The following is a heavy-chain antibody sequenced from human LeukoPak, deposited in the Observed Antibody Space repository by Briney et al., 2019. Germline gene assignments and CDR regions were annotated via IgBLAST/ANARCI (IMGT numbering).Heavy chain of an antibody. CDR2: ISYDGSNK. CDR1: GFTFSSYA. J-gene: IGHJ5*02. Sequence: TGGSLRLPCAASGFTFSSYAMHWVRQAPGKGLEWVAVISYDGSNKYYADSVKGRFTISRDNSKNTLYLQMNSLRAEDTAVYYCASPKDSYSWDPWGQGTLVTVSS. D-gene: IGHD2-21*02. V-gene: IGHV3-30-3*01. CDR3: ASPKDSYSWDP.